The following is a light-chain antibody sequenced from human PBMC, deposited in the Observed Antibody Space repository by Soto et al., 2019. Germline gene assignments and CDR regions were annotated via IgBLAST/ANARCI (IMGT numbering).Light chain of an antibody. CDR1: SGHSSYA. V-gene: IGLV4-69*01. J-gene: IGLJ2*01. CDR2: LSSDGSH. CDR3: QTWDTGARVV. Sequence: QPVLTQSPSASASLGASVKLTCTLSSGHSSYAIAWHQQQPEKGPRYLMKLSSDGSHSKGDGIPDRFSGSSSGAERYLIISSLQSEDEADYYCQTWDTGARVVFGGGTKLTVL.